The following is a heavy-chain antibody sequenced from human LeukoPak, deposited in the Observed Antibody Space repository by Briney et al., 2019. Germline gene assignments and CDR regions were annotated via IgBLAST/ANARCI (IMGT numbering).Heavy chain of an antibody. Sequence: PGGSLRLSCAASGFTFSSYWMHWVRQAPGKGLVWVSRINSDGSSTSYADSVKGRFTISRDSAKNTLYVQMNSLRGEDTAVYYCAREVSQLVRDLDYWGQGTLVTVSS. CDR3: AREVSQLVRDLDY. CDR2: INSDGSST. CDR1: GFTFSSYW. V-gene: IGHV3-74*01. D-gene: IGHD6-6*01. J-gene: IGHJ4*02.